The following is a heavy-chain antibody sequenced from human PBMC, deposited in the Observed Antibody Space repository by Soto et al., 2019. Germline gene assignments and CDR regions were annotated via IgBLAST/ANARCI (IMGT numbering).Heavy chain of an antibody. J-gene: IGHJ5*02. D-gene: IGHD2-15*01. CDR1: GYTFTSYD. V-gene: IGHV1-8*01. CDR3: ARGADIVVVVAAINWFDP. Sequence: QVQLVQSGAEVKKPGASVKVSCKASGYTFTSYDISWVRQATGQGLEWMGWMNPNSGNTGYAQKFQGRVTMTRNTSISTAYMELSSLRSEDTAVYYCARGADIVVVVAAINWFDPWGQGTLVTVSS. CDR2: MNPNSGNT.